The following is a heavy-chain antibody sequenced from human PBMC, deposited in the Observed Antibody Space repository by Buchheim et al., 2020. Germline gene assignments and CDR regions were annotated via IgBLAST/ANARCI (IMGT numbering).Heavy chain of an antibody. J-gene: IGHJ4*02. Sequence: EVQLLESGGGLVQPGGSLRLSCAASGFTFSSYAMSWVRQAPGKGLEWVSAISGSGGRTYYADSGKGRFTISRDTAKNTLYLQMNSLRAEDTAVYYCAKPITMIVVVTPLDYWGQGTL. V-gene: IGHV3-23*01. CDR1: GFTFSSYA. CDR2: ISGSGGRT. CDR3: AKPITMIVVVTPLDY. D-gene: IGHD3-22*01.